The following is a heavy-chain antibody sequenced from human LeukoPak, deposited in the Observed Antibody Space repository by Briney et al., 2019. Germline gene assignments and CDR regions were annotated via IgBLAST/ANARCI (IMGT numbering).Heavy chain of an antibody. V-gene: IGHV3-21*01. CDR3: ATDAGSSGFPRAGVDY. CDR2: ISSSSSYI. Sequence: PGGSLRLSCAASGFTFSSYAMSWVRQAPGKGLEWVSSISSSSSYIYYADSVKGRFTISRDNAKNSLYLQMNSLRAEDTAVYYCATDAGSSGFPRAGVDYWGQGTLVTVSS. D-gene: IGHD6-19*01. CDR1: GFTFSSYA. J-gene: IGHJ4*02.